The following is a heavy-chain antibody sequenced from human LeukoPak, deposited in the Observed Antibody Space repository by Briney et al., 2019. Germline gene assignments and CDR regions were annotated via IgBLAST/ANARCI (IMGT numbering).Heavy chain of an antibody. V-gene: IGHV3-30*03. J-gene: IGHJ4*02. D-gene: IGHD5-12*01. CDR3: APEDSGYDFEY. Sequence: GGSLRLSCAASGFTFSSYGIHWVRQAPGKGLEWVAVISDDGTIQYYADSVKGRFTISRDNSKNTLYLQMNSLKAEDTVFYYCAPEDSGYDFEYWGQGTLVTVSS. CDR2: ISDDGTIQ. CDR1: GFTFSSYG.